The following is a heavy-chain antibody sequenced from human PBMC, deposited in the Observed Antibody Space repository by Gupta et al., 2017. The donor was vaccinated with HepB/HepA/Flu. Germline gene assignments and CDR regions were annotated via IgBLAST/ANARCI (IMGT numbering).Heavy chain of an antibody. CDR2: IWSGGTNT. CDR3: AKDLATNAMDM. Sequence: QAQLVESGGDVVQPGKYLMLSCAPSGFIFSNEGMHWVRQASGKGLEWVAYIWSGGTNTYYADSVKGRFTISRDNSKDMLFLQMNSLRAEDTAVYYCAKDLATNAMDMWGQGTAVSVTS. V-gene: IGHV3-33*03. J-gene: IGHJ6*02. D-gene: IGHD1-1*01. CDR1: GFIFSNEG.